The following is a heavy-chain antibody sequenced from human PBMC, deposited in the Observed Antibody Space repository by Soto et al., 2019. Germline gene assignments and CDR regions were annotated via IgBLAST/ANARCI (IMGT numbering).Heavy chain of an antibody. D-gene: IGHD3-9*01. Sequence: QGQLQESGPGLLNPSETLSLTCTVFGASVTRGIYYWSWIRQPPGKGLKWFGYIYYGGSSNYNPSLKSRVTISVDTSNYQFPLRLRSVTDADTAVYYCTSVARLTGRYYGMDVWGQGPKVAAS. CDR1: GASVTRGIYY. CDR2: IYYGGSS. J-gene: IGHJ6*02. V-gene: IGHV4-61*01. CDR3: TSVARLTGRYYGMDV.